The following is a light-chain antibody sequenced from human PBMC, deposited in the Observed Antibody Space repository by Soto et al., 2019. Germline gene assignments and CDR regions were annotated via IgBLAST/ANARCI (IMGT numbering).Light chain of an antibody. Sequence: EIVLTQSPGTLSLSPGERATLSCRSSQSVSSNYLAWYQQKPDQAPRLVIYDVSGRATGIPDSFSGIGSGTDFTLTISRLEPQDFAVYYCQQYGSSPTFGQGTKVEIK. CDR2: DVS. CDR1: QSVSSNY. J-gene: IGKJ1*01. V-gene: IGKV3-20*01. CDR3: QQYGSSPT.